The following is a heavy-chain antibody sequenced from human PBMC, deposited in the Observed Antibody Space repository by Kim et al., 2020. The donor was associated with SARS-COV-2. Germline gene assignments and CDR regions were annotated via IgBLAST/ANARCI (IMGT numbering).Heavy chain of an antibody. D-gene: IGHD3-10*01. CDR2: INHSGST. CDR1: GGSFSGYY. Sequence: SETLSLTCAVYGGSFSGYYWSWIRQPPGKGLEWIGEINHSGSTNYNPSLKSRVTISVDTSKNQFSLKLSSVTAADTAVYYCARGSGSGSYHRTYYYGMDVWGQGTTVTVSS. CDR3: ARGSGSGSYHRTYYYGMDV. J-gene: IGHJ6*02. V-gene: IGHV4-34*01.